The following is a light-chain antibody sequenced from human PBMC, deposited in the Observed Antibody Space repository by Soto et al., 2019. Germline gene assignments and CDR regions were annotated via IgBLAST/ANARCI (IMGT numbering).Light chain of an antibody. V-gene: IGLV2-11*01. Sequence: LTQPRSVSGSPGQSVTISCTGTSSVVGRYDYVSWYQQHPGKAPKLIVYDVTERPSGVPDRFSGSKSGNTASLTISGLQAEDEADYSCCSFAGSYSYVFGTGTKVTVL. CDR1: SSVVGRYDY. CDR2: DVT. J-gene: IGLJ1*01. CDR3: CSFAGSYSYV.